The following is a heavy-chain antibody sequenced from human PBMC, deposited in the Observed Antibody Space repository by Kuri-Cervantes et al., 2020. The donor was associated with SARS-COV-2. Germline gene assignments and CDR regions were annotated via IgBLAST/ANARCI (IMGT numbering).Heavy chain of an antibody. V-gene: IGHV3-21*04. D-gene: IGHD3-3*01. J-gene: IGHJ6*02. CDR2: IIGCSSYI. CDR3: ARDSRTGGRFGVVIRHYGMDV. CDR1: GFTFSRCC. Sequence: GESLKISCAASGFTFSRCCMKWVRQAPGRGLEWVSCIIGCSSYIYYADSLKGRFTMSRDNSRNTLYLQMNSLRAEDTAVYYCARDSRTGGRFGVVIRHYGMDVWGQGTTVTVSS.